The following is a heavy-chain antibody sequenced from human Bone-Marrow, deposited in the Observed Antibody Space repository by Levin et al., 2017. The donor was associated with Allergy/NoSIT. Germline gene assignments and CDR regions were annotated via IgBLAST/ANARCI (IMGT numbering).Heavy chain of an antibody. CDR3: ANGRSGGGGIFDY. CDR2: ISGSGDTI. CDR1: GFTFSSYE. D-gene: IGHD3-16*01. V-gene: IGHV3-48*03. J-gene: IGHJ4*02. Sequence: QPGGSLRLSCAASGFTFSSYEMNWLRQAPGKGLEWVSYISGSGDTIYYADSVKGRFTISRDNAKNSLHLQMNSLRDEDTAVYYCANGRSGGGGIFDYWGQGTLVIVTS.